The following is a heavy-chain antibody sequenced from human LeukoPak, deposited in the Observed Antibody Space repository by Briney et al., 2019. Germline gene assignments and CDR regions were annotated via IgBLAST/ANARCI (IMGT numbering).Heavy chain of an antibody. D-gene: IGHD5-12*01. Sequence: GRSLRLSCGAAGFTFSDYSMNWVRQPAGGGLEWISYVGISSGNTKYAASVKGRFTISGDSAKNSVFLQMNNLRIEDTAVYYCARDHRYAFDNWGQGTLVTVSS. J-gene: IGHJ4*02. CDR3: ARDHRYAFDN. V-gene: IGHV3-48*04. CDR2: VGISSGNT. CDR1: GFTFSDYS.